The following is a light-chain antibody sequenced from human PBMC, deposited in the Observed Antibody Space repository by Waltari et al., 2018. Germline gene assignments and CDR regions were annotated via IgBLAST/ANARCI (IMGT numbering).Light chain of an antibody. V-gene: IGLV2-8*01. J-gene: IGLJ2*01. CDR1: SSDVGGYNY. Sequence: QSALTQPPSASGSPGQSVTISCTGTSSDVGGYNYVSWYQQHPGKAPKLMIYEVSKRPAGVPDRFSGSKSGKTASLTVSGLQAEDEADYYCSSHAGNNNVLFGGGTKLTVL. CDR3: SSHAGNNNVL. CDR2: EVS.